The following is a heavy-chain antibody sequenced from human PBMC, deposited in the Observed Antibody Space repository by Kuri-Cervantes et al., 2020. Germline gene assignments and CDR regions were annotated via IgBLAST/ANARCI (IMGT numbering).Heavy chain of an antibody. D-gene: IGHD1-1*01. Sequence: ASVKVSCKASGYTFTGYYMHWVRQAPGQGLEWMGWINPNSGGTNYAQKFQGRVTMTRDTSISTAYMELSRLRSDDTAVYYCARDLNWNDEPGMDHWGQGTLVTVSS. CDR2: INPNSGGT. CDR3: ARDLNWNDEPGMDH. CDR1: GYTFTGYY. V-gene: IGHV1-2*02. J-gene: IGHJ4*02.